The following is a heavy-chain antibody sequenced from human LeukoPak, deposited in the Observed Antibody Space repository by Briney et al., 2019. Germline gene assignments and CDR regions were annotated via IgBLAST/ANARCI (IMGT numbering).Heavy chain of an antibody. CDR2: ISSSSSYI. J-gene: IGHJ5*02. CDR3: ARDARPMVRGVSNWFDP. V-gene: IGHV3-21*01. Sequence: ASPLPSSPQSVNRIHRPPWNRLDLVSGISSSSSYIYYADSVKGRFTISRDNAKNSLYLQMNSLRAEDTAVYYCARDARPMVRGVSNWFDPWGQGTLVTVSS. CDR1: PLPSSPQS. D-gene: IGHD3-10*01.